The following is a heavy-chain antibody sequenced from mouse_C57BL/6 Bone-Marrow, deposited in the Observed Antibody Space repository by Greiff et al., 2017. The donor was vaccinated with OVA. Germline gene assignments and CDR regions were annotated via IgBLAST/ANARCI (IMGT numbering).Heavy chain of an antibody. CDR1: GYAFSSSW. CDR2: IYPGDGDT. D-gene: IGHD1-2*01. J-gene: IGHJ4*01. CDR3: APASYFYAMDY. Sequence: QVQLQQSGPELVKPGASVKISCKASGYAFSSSWMNWVKQRPGKGLEWIGRIYPGDGDTNYNGKFKGKATLTADKSSSTAYMQLSSLTSEDAAVYFCAPASYFYAMDYWGQGTSVTVSS. V-gene: IGHV1-82*01.